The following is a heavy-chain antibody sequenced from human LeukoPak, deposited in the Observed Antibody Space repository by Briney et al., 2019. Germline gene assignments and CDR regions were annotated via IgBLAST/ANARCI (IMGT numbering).Heavy chain of an antibody. V-gene: IGHV3-23*01. CDR2: ISPGGPT. CDR1: GFPFSSHG. D-gene: IGHD6-25*01. Sequence: PGGSLRLSCAGSGFPFSSHGMNWVRQAPGKGLEWVSGISPGGPTYYADSVKGRFTISRDDSKNTLYLQMNSLRAEDTAVYYCAKLPSSGWNYFDYWGQGTLVTVSS. J-gene: IGHJ4*02. CDR3: AKLPSSGWNYFDY.